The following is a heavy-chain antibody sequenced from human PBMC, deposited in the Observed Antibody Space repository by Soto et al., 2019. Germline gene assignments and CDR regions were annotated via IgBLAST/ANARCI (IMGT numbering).Heavy chain of an antibody. Sequence: QVQLVESGGGVVQPGRSLRLSCAASGFTFSSYGIHWVRQAPGKGLEWVAVIWYDGSNKYYADSVKGRFTISRDNSRGPLNLQMNSLRAEDTAVYYCARAQYYDTSGLYAMDVWGQGSTVTVSS. J-gene: IGHJ6*02. CDR2: IWYDGSNK. D-gene: IGHD3-22*01. CDR3: ARAQYYDTSGLYAMDV. CDR1: GFTFSSYG. V-gene: IGHV3-33*01.